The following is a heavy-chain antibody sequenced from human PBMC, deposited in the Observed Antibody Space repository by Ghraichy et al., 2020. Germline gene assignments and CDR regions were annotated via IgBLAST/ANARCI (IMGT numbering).Heavy chain of an antibody. D-gene: IGHD1-1*01. J-gene: IGHJ5*02. V-gene: IGHV4-61*01. CDR1: GGSVSSGNSY. CDR2: VYYIGTT. Sequence: SETLSLTCTVSGGSVSSGNSYWSWIRQPPGKGLEWIGNVYYIGTTEYNPSLKSRVTISVDTSKNQLSLRLYSATAADTAIYYCARNTSGARWFDPWGQGTLVTVS. CDR3: ARNTSGARWFDP.